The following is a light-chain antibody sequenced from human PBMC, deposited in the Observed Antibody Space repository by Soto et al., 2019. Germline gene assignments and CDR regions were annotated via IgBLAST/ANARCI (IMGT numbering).Light chain of an antibody. CDR1: QSLLHSNGNTY. CDR3: MQALQTPAT. Sequence: DIVMTQSPLSLPVTPGEPASISCRSSQSLLHSNGNTYLDWYLQKSGQSPQLLIYLGSNRASGVXDXXSGSGSGTDFTLKISRVEADDVGVYYCMQALQTPATFGQGTKVEIK. J-gene: IGKJ1*01. CDR2: LGS. V-gene: IGKV2-28*01.